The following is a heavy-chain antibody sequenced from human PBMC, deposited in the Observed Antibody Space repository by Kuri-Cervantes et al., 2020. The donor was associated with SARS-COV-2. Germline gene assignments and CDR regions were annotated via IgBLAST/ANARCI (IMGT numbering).Heavy chain of an antibody. CDR3: ARDRLLWFGELLPPNPSYYYYYMDV. CDR1: GYTFTSYG. V-gene: IGHV1-18*01. CDR2: ISAYNGNT. J-gene: IGHJ6*03. Sequence: ASVKVSCKASGYTFTSYGISWVRQAPGQGLEWVGWISAYNGNTNYAQKLQGRVTMTTDTSTSTAYMELRSLRSDDTAVYYCARDRLLWFGELLPPNPSYYYYYMDVWGKGTTVTVSS. D-gene: IGHD3-10*01.